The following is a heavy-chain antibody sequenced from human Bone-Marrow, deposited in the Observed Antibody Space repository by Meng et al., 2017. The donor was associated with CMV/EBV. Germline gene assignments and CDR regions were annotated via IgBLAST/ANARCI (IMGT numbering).Heavy chain of an antibody. Sequence: ASVKVSCKASGYNFTGYYMHWVRQAPGQGLEWMGWINPNSGGTNYAQKFQGRVTMTGDTSITTAYMELSRLRSDDMAVYYCARVKRYCTGGSCFSTGYYGMDVWGQGNTVTVSS. J-gene: IGHJ6*02. CDR1: GYNFTGYY. CDR3: ARVKRYCTGGSCFSTGYYGMDV. CDR2: INPNSGGT. D-gene: IGHD2-15*01. V-gene: IGHV1-2*02.